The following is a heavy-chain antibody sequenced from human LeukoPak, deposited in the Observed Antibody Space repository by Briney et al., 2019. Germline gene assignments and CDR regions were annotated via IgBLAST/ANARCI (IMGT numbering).Heavy chain of an antibody. CDR1: GGSLRSYY. CDR2: IYYSGST. V-gene: IGHV4-59*01. Sequence: SQTLSLTCTVSGGSLRSYYWSWVRQPPGKGREWIGYIYYSGSTNYNPSLKSRVTISVDTSKTQFSLKLSSVTAADTAVYYCARGGGNYYYYYMDVWGKGTTVTVSS. CDR3: ARGGGNYYYYYMDV. D-gene: IGHD2-15*01. J-gene: IGHJ6*03.